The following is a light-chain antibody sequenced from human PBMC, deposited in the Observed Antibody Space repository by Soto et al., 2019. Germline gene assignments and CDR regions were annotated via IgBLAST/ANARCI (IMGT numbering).Light chain of an antibody. J-gene: IGKJ1*01. Sequence: EIVMTQSPATLSVSPGERASLSCRAGQSVSSSYLAWYQQKPGQAPRLLIYGASSRATGIPARFSGSGSGTDFTLTISSLQPDDFATYYCQHYNSYSEAFGQGTKVDIK. CDR2: GAS. V-gene: IGKV3D-15*01. CDR3: QHYNSYSEA. CDR1: QSVSSSY.